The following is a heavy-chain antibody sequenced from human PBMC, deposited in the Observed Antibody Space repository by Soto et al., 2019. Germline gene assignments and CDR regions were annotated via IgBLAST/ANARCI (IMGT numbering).Heavy chain of an antibody. Sequence: EVQLVESGGGLVQPGRSLRLSCAASGFTFDDYAMHWVRRVPGKGLEWVSSISWNSNIIGYAGSVKGRFTISRDNAKNSLCLQMNSLRPEDTALYYCAKGGPDGFCSGGRCYFDYWGQGTLVTVSS. CDR3: AKGGPDGFCSGGRCYFDY. V-gene: IGHV3-9*01. J-gene: IGHJ4*02. CDR2: ISWNSNII. CDR1: GFTFDDYA. D-gene: IGHD2-15*01.